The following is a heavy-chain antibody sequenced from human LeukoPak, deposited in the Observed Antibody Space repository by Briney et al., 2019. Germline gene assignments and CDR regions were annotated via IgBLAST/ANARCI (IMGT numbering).Heavy chain of an antibody. J-gene: IGHJ4*02. CDR2: INSDGSNT. D-gene: IGHD7-27*01. Sequence: GGSLRLSYSDSGFTFRTSWMHWVRQGPGKGLLWVAHINSDGSNTAYADSVKGRFTISRDNAKSTLYLQMNSLRSEDTAVYYCARGDPLGNYWGQGTLVTVSS. CDR1: GFTFRTSW. CDR3: ARGDPLGNY. V-gene: IGHV3-74*01.